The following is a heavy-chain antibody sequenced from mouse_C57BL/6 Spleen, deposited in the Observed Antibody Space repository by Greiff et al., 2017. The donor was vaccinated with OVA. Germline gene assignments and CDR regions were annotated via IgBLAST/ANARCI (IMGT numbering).Heavy chain of an antibody. CDR1: GFTFSSYG. Sequence: EVKVVESGGDLVKPGGSLKLSCAASGFTFSSYGMSWVRQTPDKRLEWVATISSGGSYTYYPDSVKGRFTIARDNAKNTLYLQMSSLKSEDTAMYYCARHSPYYLDYWGQGTTLTVSS. CDR3: ARHSPYYLDY. CDR2: ISSGGSYT. V-gene: IGHV5-6*01. J-gene: IGHJ2*01. D-gene: IGHD6-2*01.